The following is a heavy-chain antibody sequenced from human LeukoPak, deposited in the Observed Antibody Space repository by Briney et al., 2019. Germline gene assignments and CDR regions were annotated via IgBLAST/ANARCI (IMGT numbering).Heavy chain of an antibody. D-gene: IGHD4-17*01. CDR1: GFTFSSYS. J-gene: IGHJ6*02. Sequence: GGSLRLSCAASGFTFSSYSMSWVRQAPGKGLEWVANIKQDGSEKYYVDSVKGRFTISRDNAKNSLYLQMNSLRAEDTAVYYCARRGDYYYYYYGMDVWGQGTPVNVSS. CDR2: IKQDGSEK. V-gene: IGHV3-7*01. CDR3: ARRGDYYYYYYGMDV.